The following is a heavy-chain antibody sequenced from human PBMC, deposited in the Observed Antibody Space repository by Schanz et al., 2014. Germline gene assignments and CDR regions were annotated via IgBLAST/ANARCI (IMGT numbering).Heavy chain of an antibody. Sequence: QVQLVQSGGEVKTPGASVKVSCKASGYTFTRSGISWVRQAPGQGLEWMGWIGGSDGNTNFAQKFQGRVTLTRDTSTSTVYMELSSLRSEDTAVYYCARGGVYYGSGSPPSDYWGQGTLVTVSS. CDR2: IGGSDGNT. V-gene: IGHV1-18*01. CDR1: GYTFTRSG. CDR3: ARGGVYYGSGSPPSDY. J-gene: IGHJ4*02. D-gene: IGHD3-10*01.